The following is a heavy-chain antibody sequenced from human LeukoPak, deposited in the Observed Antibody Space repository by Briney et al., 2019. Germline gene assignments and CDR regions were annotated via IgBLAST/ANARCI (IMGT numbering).Heavy chain of an antibody. J-gene: IGHJ4*02. CDR1: GFTFSDFA. CDR3: TKDGLRGYDFDY. Sequence: GGSLRLSCAASGFTFSDFAMSWVRLAPGQGLKWVSTISNAGGSTNFADSVRGRFTISRDNSKNMLYLQMNRLRAEDTALYYCTKDGLRGYDFDYWGQGALVTVSS. CDR2: ISNAGGST. V-gene: IGHV3-23*01. D-gene: IGHD5-12*01.